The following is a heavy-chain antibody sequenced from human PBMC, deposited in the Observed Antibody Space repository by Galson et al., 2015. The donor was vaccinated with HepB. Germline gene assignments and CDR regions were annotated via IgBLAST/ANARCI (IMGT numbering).Heavy chain of an antibody. J-gene: IGHJ6*02. CDR3: ARDLLAYVEPYGMDV. Sequence: TLSLTCPVSGGSISSGDYYWSWIRQPPGKGLEWIGYIYYSGSTYYNPSLKSRVTISVDTSKNQFSLKLSSVTAADTAVYYCARDLLAYVEPYGMDVWGQGTTVTVSS. V-gene: IGHV4-30-4*01. CDR2: IYYSGST. CDR1: GGSISSGDYY. D-gene: IGHD3-10*02.